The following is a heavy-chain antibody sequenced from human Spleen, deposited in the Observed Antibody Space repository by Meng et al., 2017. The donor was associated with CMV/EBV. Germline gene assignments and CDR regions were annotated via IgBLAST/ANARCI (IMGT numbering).Heavy chain of an antibody. V-gene: IGHV4-39*07. Sequence: SETLSLTCTVSGGSISSSSYYWGWIRQPPGKGLEWIGSIYYSGSTYYNPSLKSRVTMSVDTSKNQFSLKLSSVTAADTAVYYCARDYVRGSFDYWGQGTLVTVSS. D-gene: IGHD3-16*01. CDR1: GGSISSSSYY. CDR2: IYYSGST. J-gene: IGHJ4*02. CDR3: ARDYVRGSFDY.